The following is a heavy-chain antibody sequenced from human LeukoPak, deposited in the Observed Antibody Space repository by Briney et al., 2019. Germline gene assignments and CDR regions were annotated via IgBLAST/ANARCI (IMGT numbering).Heavy chain of an antibody. V-gene: IGHV3-48*03. CDR2: ISTSGST. CDR3: ARDSELTGDRTEY. D-gene: IGHD1-7*01. CDR1: GFTLSSYE. J-gene: IGHJ4*02. Sequence: GGSLRLSCAASGFTLSSYEMNWVHQAPGKGLEWVSYISTSGSTLYADSVKGRFTISRDDAKNSLYLQMNSLRAEDTAVYYCARDSELTGDRTEYWGQGTLVTVSS.